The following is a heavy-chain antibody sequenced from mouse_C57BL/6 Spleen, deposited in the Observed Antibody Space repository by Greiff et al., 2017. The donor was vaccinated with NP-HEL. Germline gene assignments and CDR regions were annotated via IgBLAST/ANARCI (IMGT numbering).Heavy chain of an antibody. V-gene: IGHV1-81*01. J-gene: IGHJ3*01. CDR3: AYDNEAWFAY. CDR2: IYPRSGNT. Sequence: QVQLQQSGAELARPGASVKLSCKASGYTFTSYGISWVKQRTGQGLEWIGEIYPRSGNTYYNEKFKGKATLTADKSSSTAYMELRSLTSEDSAVYFCAYDNEAWFAYWGQGTLVTVSA. CDR1: GYTFTSYG. D-gene: IGHD2-4*01.